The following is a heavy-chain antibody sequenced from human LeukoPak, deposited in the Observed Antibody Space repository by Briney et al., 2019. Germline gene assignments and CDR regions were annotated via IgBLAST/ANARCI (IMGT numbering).Heavy chain of an antibody. V-gene: IGHV4-39*07. CDR2: IYYSGNT. CDR1: GGSISSSSYY. D-gene: IGHD1-26*01. CDR3: AGSGSYYPARLDY. J-gene: IGHJ4*02. Sequence: PSETLSLTCTVSGGSISSSSYYWGWIRQSPGKGLEWIGSIYYSGNTYYNPSLKSRVTISEDTSKNQFSLKLSSVTAADTAVYYCAGSGSYYPARLDYWGQGTLVTVSS.